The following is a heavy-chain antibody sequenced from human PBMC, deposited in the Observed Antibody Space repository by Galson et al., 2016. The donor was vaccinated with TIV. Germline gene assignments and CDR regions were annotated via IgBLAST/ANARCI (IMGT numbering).Heavy chain of an antibody. CDR1: GFTFSTYA. Sequence: SLRLSCAASGFTFSTYAMSWVRQAPGKGLEWVASINQGGSEKDYVDYVKGRFAISRDNAQTSLYLQMDSLRAEDTAVYYCARMLFDIVGAPAATPTGYFDPWGQGTTVIVSS. CDR2: INQGGSEK. V-gene: IGHV3-7*01. CDR3: ARMLFDIVGAPAATPTGYFDP. J-gene: IGHJ6*02. D-gene: IGHD2-2*01.